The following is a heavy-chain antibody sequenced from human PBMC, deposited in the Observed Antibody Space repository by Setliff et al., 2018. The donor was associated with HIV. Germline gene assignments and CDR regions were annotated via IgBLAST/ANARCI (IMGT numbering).Heavy chain of an antibody. D-gene: IGHD3-16*01. CDR3: ARAFGPLD. CDR2: IIPIFGQA. V-gene: IGHV1-69*05. CDR1: GGTVSSYA. J-gene: IGHJ4*02. Sequence: ASVKVSCKASGGTVSSYAINWVRQAPGQGLEWMGGIIPIFGQANYAEKFQDRVTITTDESPSTPYMELSSLRSEDTAVYYCARAFGPLDWGQGTLVTVSS.